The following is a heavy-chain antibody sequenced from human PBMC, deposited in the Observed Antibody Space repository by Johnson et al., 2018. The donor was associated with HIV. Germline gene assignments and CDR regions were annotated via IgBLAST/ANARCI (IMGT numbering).Heavy chain of an antibody. D-gene: IGHD1-7*01. CDR1: GFNFDDYG. Sequence: VQLVESGGGVVRPGGSLRLSCAASGFNFDDYGMSWVRQAPGKGLEWVSGINWNGGRTGYVDSMKGRFTISRDNAKNSLYLQMNSLRAEDTAVYYCARESRAGLELRGHAFDIGGQGTMVTVSS. CDR2: INWNGGRT. J-gene: IGHJ3*02. V-gene: IGHV3-20*04. CDR3: ARESRAGLELRGHAFDI.